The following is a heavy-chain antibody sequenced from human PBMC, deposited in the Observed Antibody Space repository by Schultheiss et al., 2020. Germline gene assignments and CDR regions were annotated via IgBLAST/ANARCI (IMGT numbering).Heavy chain of an antibody. CDR1: GGSISSGGYY. Sequence: SETLSLTCTVSGGSISSGGYYWSWIRQHPGKGLEWIGYIYHSGSTYYNPSLKSRVTISVDRSKNQFSLKLSAVTAADTAVYYCARHIVVGPGTRDACDLWGQGTKGTVSS. V-gene: IGHV4-31*03. D-gene: IGHD2-21*01. CDR2: IYHSGST. J-gene: IGHJ3*01. CDR3: ARHIVVGPGTRDACDL.